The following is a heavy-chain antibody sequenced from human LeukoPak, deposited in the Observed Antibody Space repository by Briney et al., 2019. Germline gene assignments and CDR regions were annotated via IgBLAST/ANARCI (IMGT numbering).Heavy chain of an antibody. Sequence: PSGTLSLTCAVSGGSILTTNWWSWVRQPPGKGLEWIGEVHLSGASNYNPSLQSRVSMSIDKSRNQLSLELTSVTAADTAIYYCARESGAFSPFGFWGQGTLVTVSS. J-gene: IGHJ4*02. CDR1: GGSILTTNW. CDR2: VHLSGAS. CDR3: ARESGAFSPFGF. D-gene: IGHD1-26*01. V-gene: IGHV4-4*02.